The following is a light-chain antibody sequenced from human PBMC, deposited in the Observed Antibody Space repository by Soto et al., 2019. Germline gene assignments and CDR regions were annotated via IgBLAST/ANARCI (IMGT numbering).Light chain of an antibody. CDR1: QSVSNNY. CDR3: HQYATSPLT. V-gene: IGKV3-20*01. J-gene: IGKJ1*01. CDR2: GAS. Sequence: EIVLTHFPGTLSLSPGERATLSCRASQSVSNNYLAWYQQKPGQAPRLVIFGASNRATGIPDRFSASGSGTEFTLTISRLEPEDVAVYYCHQYATSPLTFGHGTKVEI.